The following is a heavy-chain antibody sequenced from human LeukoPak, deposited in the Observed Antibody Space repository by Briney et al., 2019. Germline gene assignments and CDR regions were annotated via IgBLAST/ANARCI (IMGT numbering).Heavy chain of an antibody. CDR1: EFTFSNYA. J-gene: IGHJ4*02. CDR2: ISGSGGST. CDR3: ARDSGRSGWYDSYFDY. Sequence: GGSLRLSCAASEFTFSNYAMNWVRQAPGKGLEWVSAISGSGGSTYYADSVKGRFTLSRDNSKNTLYLQMNSLRAEDTAVYYCARDSGRSGWYDSYFDYWGQGTLVTVSS. D-gene: IGHD6-19*01. V-gene: IGHV3-23*01.